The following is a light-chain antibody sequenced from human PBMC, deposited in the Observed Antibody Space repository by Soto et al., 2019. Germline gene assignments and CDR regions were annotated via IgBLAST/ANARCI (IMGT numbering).Light chain of an antibody. J-gene: IGKJ1*01. Sequence: EIVMTQSPATLSVSPGXRXTXXXXASQXVSXXLAWYQQKPGQAPRLLIYGASTRATGIPARFSGSGSGTEFTLTISSLQSEXFAVYYCQHYNNWPRTFGQGTKVEIK. CDR1: QXVSXX. V-gene: IGKV3-15*01. CDR2: GAS. CDR3: QHYNNWPRT.